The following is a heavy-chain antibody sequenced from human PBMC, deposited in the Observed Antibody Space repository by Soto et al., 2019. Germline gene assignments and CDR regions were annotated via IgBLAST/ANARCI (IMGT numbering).Heavy chain of an antibody. CDR1: GYTFASYG. D-gene: IGHD2-2*01. CDR2: ISAYNGNT. J-gene: IGHJ3*02. V-gene: IGHV1-18*01. CDR3: AIYGRGGPYCSSTSCFDTAFDI. Sequence: GASVKVSCKASGYTFASYGISWVRQAPGQGLEWMGWISAYNGNTNYAQKLQGRVTMTTDTSTSTAYMELRSLRSDDTAVYYCAIYGRGGPYCSSTSCFDTAFDIWGQGTMVTVSS.